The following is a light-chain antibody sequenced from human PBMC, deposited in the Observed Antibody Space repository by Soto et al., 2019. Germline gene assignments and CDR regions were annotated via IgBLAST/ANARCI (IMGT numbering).Light chain of an antibody. CDR3: QQYDQLPIT. CDR2: DVF. CDR1: QDISKY. J-gene: IGKJ4*01. V-gene: IGKV1-33*01. Sequence: DIQMTQSASSLPASVGDTVTISCQASQDISKYLNWFQQKPGKAPKLLIYDVFNVETGVPSRFSGRGSGTDFTLLISNLQPEDFATYYCQQYDQLPITFGGGTKVDI.